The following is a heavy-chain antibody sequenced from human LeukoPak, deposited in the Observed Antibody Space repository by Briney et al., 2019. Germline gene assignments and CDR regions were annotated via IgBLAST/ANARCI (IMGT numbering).Heavy chain of an antibody. V-gene: IGHV3-23*01. J-gene: IGHJ3*02. CDR1: GFTFSSYA. CDR3: AKDVAPTGTDAFDI. Sequence: GGSLRLSCAASGFTFSSYAMSWVRQAPGKGLEWVSTIGGTGVRTYYADSVKGRFTISRDNSKNTLYLQINSLRAEDTAVYYCAKDVAPTGTDAFDIWGQGTMVTVSS. D-gene: IGHD1-1*01. CDR2: IGGTGVRT.